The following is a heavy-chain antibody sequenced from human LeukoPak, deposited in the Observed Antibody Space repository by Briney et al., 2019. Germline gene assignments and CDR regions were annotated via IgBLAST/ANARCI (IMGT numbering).Heavy chain of an antibody. CDR2: IYYSGST. Sequence: SETLSLTCTVSGGSISSYYWSWIRQPPGKGLEWIGYIYYSGSTNYNPSLKSRVTISVDTSKNQFSLKLSSVTAADTAVYYCARLGPGYSSSWSNDAFAIWGEGTMVTVSS. J-gene: IGHJ3*02. V-gene: IGHV4-59*01. CDR1: GGSISSYY. D-gene: IGHD6-13*01. CDR3: ARLGPGYSSSWSNDAFAI.